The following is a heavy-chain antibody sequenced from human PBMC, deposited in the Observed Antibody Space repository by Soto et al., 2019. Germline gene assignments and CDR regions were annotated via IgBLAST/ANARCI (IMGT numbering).Heavy chain of an antibody. J-gene: IGHJ4*02. CDR3: AKDSNKYSSSLRGRYFDY. V-gene: IGHV3-23*01. CDR2: ISGGGSNT. CDR1: GFPFSSYV. D-gene: IGHD4-4*01. Sequence: PGGSLRLSCAASGFPFSSYVMSWVRQAPGKGLEWVSGISGGGSNTFYADSVKGRFTIPRDNSKNTLLLQMNSLGAEDTAVYYCAKDSNKYSSSLRGRYFDYWGKGLGVTVSS.